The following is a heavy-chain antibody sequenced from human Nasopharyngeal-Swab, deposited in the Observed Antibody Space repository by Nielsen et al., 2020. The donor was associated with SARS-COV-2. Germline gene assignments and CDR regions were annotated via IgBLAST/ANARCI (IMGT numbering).Heavy chain of an antibody. Sequence: SETLSLTCAVYGGSFSGYYWSWIRQPPGKGLEWIGAINHSGSPNYNPSLKSRVTISVDTSKNQFSLKLSSVTAADTAVYYGARGDQDAVGAHNFDYWGQGTLVTVSS. D-gene: IGHD1-26*01. J-gene: IGHJ4*02. CDR2: INHSGSP. CDR1: GGSFSGYY. V-gene: IGHV4-34*01. CDR3: ARGDQDAVGAHNFDY.